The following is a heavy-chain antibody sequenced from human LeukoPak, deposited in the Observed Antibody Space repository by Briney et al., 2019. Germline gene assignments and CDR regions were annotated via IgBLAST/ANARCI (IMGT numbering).Heavy chain of an antibody. CDR1: GFTFSSYW. CDR3: ARLGTSMVQGVIITSYYYYMDV. CDR2: INSDGSST. J-gene: IGHJ6*03. Sequence: PGGSLRLSCTASGFTFSSYWMRWVRQAPGKGLVWVSRINSDGSSTSYADSVKGRFTISRDNAQNTLYLQMNSLRAEDTAVYYCARLGTSMVQGVIITSYYYYMDVWGKGTTVTVSS. V-gene: IGHV3-74*01. D-gene: IGHD3-10*01.